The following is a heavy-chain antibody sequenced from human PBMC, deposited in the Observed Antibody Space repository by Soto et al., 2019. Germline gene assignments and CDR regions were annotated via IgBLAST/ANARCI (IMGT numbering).Heavy chain of an antibody. J-gene: IGHJ4*02. V-gene: IGHV1-46*03. CDR3: ARSIVGFTILDY. CDR1: GYTFTSYY. CDR2: ISPSGGST. Sequence: ASVKVSCKASGYTFTSYYIHWVRQAPGQGLEWMGIISPSGGSTSYAQKFEGRVTMTRDTSTSTVYMELSSLRSEDTAVYYCARSIVGFTILDYWGQGTPVTVSS. D-gene: IGHD1-26*01.